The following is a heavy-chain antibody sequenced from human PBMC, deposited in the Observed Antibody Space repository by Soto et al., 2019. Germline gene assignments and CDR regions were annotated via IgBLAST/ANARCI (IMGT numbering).Heavy chain of an antibody. Sequence: PSETLSLTCTVSGGSISSYYWSWIRQHPGKGLEWIGYIYYSGSTYYNPSLKSRVTISVDTSKNQFSLKLSSVTAADTAVYYCARSGEMATIKDAFDIWGQGTMVTVSS. V-gene: IGHV4-59*06. D-gene: IGHD5-12*01. CDR2: IYYSGST. CDR1: GGSISSYY. CDR3: ARSGEMATIKDAFDI. J-gene: IGHJ3*02.